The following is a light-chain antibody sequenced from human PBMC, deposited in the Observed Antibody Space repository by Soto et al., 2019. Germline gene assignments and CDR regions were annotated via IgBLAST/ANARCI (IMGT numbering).Light chain of an antibody. V-gene: IGLV8-61*01. CDR3: VLYMGLGISV. J-gene: IGLJ2*01. CDR1: SGSVSTNYY. CDR2: NTN. Sequence: QTVVTQEPSFSVSPGGTVTFTCGLSSGSVSTNYYPSWYQQTPGQAPRTLIYNTNSRSSGVPDRFSGSILGNKAALTITGAQADDESDYYCVLYMGLGISVFGGVTKLIVL.